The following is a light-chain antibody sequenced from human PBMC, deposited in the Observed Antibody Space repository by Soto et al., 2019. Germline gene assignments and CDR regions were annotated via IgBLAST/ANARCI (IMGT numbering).Light chain of an antibody. CDR2: AAS. J-gene: IGKJ4*01. Sequence: EIVLTQSPGTLSLSPGERATLSCRATQSVSNTYLAWYQQKPGQAPRLLIYAASSRATGIPDRFSGSGSGTDVTLTISRLEPEDFAVYYCQQFGSSPLTFGGGTKVEIK. CDR3: QQFGSSPLT. CDR1: QSVSNTY. V-gene: IGKV3-20*01.